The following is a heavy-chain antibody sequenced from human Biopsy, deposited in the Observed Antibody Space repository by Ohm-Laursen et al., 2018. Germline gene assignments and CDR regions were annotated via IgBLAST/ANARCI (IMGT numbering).Heavy chain of an antibody. CDR3: ARTPILIVAAGLVYRHRRHLQGMDV. J-gene: IGHJ6*02. CDR2: VDWDEYK. CDR1: GLSLSARRMR. Sequence: PTQTLPLTCSFSGLSLSARRMRVSWIRQAPGKALEWLVCVDWDEYKHFSPSLQTKLSISKDTSNDQVVLTVNNVEPADTATYYCARTPILIVAAGLVYRHRRHLQGMDVWGQGIAVTVS. V-gene: IGHV2-70*04. D-gene: IGHD6-13*01.